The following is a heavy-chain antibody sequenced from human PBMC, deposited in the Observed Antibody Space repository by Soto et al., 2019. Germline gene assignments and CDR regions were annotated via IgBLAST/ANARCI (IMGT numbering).Heavy chain of an antibody. CDR3: VGYCSTTSCSDYFDY. D-gene: IGHD2-2*01. CDR2: INPSGGST. Sequence: ASVKVSCKASGGTFSSYAISWVRQAPGQGLEWMGIINPSGGSTSHAQKFQGRVTMTRDTSTSTVYMELSSLRSDDTAVYYCVGYCSTTSCSDYFDYWGQGSLVTVSS. CDR1: GGTFSSYA. V-gene: IGHV1-46*01. J-gene: IGHJ4*02.